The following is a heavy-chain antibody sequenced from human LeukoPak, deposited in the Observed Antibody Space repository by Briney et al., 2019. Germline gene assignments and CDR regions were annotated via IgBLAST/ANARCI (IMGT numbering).Heavy chain of an antibody. CDR3: AREPTSGREPTSGRPLDY. CDR2: MYSSGSN. CDR1: GGSISGYF. D-gene: IGHD5-12*01. Sequence: SETLSLTCTVSGGSISGYFWSWIRRPAGKGLEWIGRMYSSGSNNYNPSLKSRVTMSLDTSKNHFSLNLTSVTAADTAVYYCAREPTSGREPTSGRPLDYWGQGTLVTVSS. J-gene: IGHJ4*02. V-gene: IGHV4-4*07.